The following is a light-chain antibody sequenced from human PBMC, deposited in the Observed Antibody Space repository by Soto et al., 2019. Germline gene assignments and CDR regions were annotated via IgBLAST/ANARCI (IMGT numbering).Light chain of an antibody. Sequence: QSALTQPASVSASPGQSITISCTGTSSDVGGYNYVSWYQQHPGKAPKLIIYEVNNRPSGVSNRFSGSKSGNTASLTISGLQPEDEADYYCTSYTSRNTYVFGSGTKVTFL. V-gene: IGLV2-14*01. CDR2: EVN. J-gene: IGLJ1*01. CDR1: SSDVGGYNY. CDR3: TSYTSRNTYV.